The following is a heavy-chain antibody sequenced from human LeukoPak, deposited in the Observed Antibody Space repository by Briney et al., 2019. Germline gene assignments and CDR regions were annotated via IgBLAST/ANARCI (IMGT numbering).Heavy chain of an antibody. CDR3: AREGLGELTLDC. Sequence: APVKVSCKASGYTFTSYDINWVRQATGQGLEWMGWMNPNSGHIGYAQKFLGRVTMTRNTSISTAYMELRSLRSDDTAVYYCAREGLGELTLDCWGQGTLVTVSS. CDR2: MNPNSGHI. V-gene: IGHV1-8*01. J-gene: IGHJ4*02. D-gene: IGHD3-16*01. CDR1: GYTFTSYD.